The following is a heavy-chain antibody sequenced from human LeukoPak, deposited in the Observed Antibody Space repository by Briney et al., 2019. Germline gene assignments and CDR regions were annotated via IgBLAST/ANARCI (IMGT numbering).Heavy chain of an antibody. CDR1: GGSISSSSYY. CDR3: ARQRGTGTLLDY. Sequence: SETLSLTCTVSGGSISSSSYYWGWIRQPPGKGLEWIGNIYYSGSTYYNPSLKSRVTISVDTSKNQFSLKLSSVTAADTAVYYCARQRGTGTLLDYWGQEPWSPSP. J-gene: IGHJ4*01. V-gene: IGHV4-39*01. CDR2: IYYSGST. D-gene: IGHD3/OR15-3a*01.